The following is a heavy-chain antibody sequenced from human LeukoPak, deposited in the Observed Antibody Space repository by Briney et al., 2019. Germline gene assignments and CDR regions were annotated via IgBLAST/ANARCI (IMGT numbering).Heavy chain of an antibody. CDR3: ASSRFGEEIDY. D-gene: IGHD3-10*01. Sequence: SETLSLTCTVSGGSISNYYWSWIRQPPGKGLEWIGYIYYSGSTNYNPSLKSRVTISADTSKNQFSLKLSSVTAADTAVYYCASSRFGEEIDYWGQGTLVTVSS. CDR2: IYYSGST. CDR1: GGSISNYY. V-gene: IGHV4-59*01. J-gene: IGHJ4*02.